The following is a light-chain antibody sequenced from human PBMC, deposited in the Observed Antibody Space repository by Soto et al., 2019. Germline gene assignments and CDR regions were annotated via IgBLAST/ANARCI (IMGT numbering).Light chain of an antibody. CDR3: QQYNNWPRT. Sequence: EIVMTQSPATLSVSPGERATLSCTASQSVSSNVAWYQQKPGQAPRLLIYGASTRATGIPARFSGSGSGTEFTLTISSLQSEDVAVYYCQQYNNWPRTLGEGTKVDI. V-gene: IGKV3-15*01. J-gene: IGKJ4*01. CDR2: GAS. CDR1: QSVSSN.